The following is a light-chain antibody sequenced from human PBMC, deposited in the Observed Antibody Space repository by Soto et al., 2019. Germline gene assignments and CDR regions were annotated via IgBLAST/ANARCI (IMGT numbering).Light chain of an antibody. CDR2: DVS. V-gene: IGKV1-5*01. J-gene: IGKJ1*01. CDR1: QSIGDS. CDR3: QQYNGYSRT. Sequence: DIQMTQSPSTLSASVGDRVTITCRASQSIGDSLAWYQQKPGKAPYLLISDVSSLERGVPSRFSGSGSGTEFTLTISSMQPDDFANFYCQQYNGYSRTFGQGTKVDIK.